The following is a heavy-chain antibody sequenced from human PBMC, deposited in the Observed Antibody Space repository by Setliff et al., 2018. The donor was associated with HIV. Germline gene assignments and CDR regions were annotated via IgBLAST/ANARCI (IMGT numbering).Heavy chain of an antibody. J-gene: IGHJ5*02. CDR1: GGTFSSYA. V-gene: IGHV1-69*10. D-gene: IGHD6-13*01. Sequence: SVKVSCKASGGTFSSYAISWVRQAPGQGLEWMGGIIPSGGSTSYAQKFQGRVTITRDTSASTAYMELSSLRSEDTAVYYCAVRTSIAAAGTDWFDPWGQGTLVTVSS. CDR3: AVRTSIAAAGTDWFDP. CDR2: IIPSGGST.